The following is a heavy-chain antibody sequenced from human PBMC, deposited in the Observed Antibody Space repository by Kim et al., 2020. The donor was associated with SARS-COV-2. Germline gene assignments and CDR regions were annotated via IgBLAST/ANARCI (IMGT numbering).Heavy chain of an antibody. CDR3: ASRLNSIRDY. Sequence: SVKVSCKSAGGTFSKYVSSCVRQAPGPWLAWMGGLIPMFRTPNYAQKFQGRVTISADESTSTAYMELSSLRSEDTAVYYCASRLNSIRDYWGQGTLVTVSS. D-gene: IGHD2-21*01. CDR1: GGTFSKYV. V-gene: IGHV1-69*13. J-gene: IGHJ4*02. CDR2: LIPMFRTP.